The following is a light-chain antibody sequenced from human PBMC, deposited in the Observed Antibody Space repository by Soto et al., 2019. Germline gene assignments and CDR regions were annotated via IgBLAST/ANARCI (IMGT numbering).Light chain of an antibody. CDR3: QQRSNWWT. CDR2: GAS. V-gene: IGKV3D-20*02. CDR1: QSVSNNY. J-gene: IGKJ1*01. Sequence: IELTPSTGTLSLSPGERATLSCRASQSVSNNYLAWYQPKPGQAPRLLIYGASNRATGIPDRFSGSGSGTDFTLPISSLEPEDFAVYDCQQRSNWWTVGQGTKVDIK.